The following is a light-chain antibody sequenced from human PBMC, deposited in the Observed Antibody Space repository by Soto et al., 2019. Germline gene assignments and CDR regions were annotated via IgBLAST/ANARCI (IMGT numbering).Light chain of an antibody. J-gene: IGLJ1*01. Sequence: QSVLTQPASVSGSPGQSITISCTGTSSDVGGYNYVSWYQQHPDKAPKLMIYEVSNRPSGVSNRFSGSKSGNTASLTISGLQADDEAHYYCSSYTRSSTLVFGTGTKVTVL. CDR1: SSDVGGYNY. V-gene: IGLV2-14*01. CDR2: EVS. CDR3: SSYTRSSTLV.